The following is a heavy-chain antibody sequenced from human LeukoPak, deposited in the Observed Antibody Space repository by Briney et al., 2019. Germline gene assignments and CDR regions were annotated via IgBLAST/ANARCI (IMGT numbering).Heavy chain of an antibody. J-gene: IGHJ4*02. Sequence: GGSLRLSCAASGFTVSSNYMSWVRQAPGKGLEWGSVIYSGGSTYYADSVKGRFTISRDNSKNTLYLQMNRLRAEDTAVYYCARVRGGYNRGDFDYWGQGTLVPVSS. V-gene: IGHV3-66*01. D-gene: IGHD5-12*01. CDR1: GFTVSSNY. CDR2: IYSGGST. CDR3: ARVRGGYNRGDFDY.